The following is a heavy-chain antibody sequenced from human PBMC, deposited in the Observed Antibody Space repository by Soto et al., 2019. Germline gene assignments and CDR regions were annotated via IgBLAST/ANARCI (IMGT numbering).Heavy chain of an antibody. J-gene: IGHJ4*02. V-gene: IGHV3-30*18. D-gene: IGHD3-10*01. CDR3: AKALHGSGTYSYFDY. Sequence: QVQLVESGGGVVQPGRSLRLSCAASGFTFSSYAMHWVHQAPGNGLEWVAVIWYDGSNKNYADSVKGRFTISRDNPKNSLYLQMNRLRTEDTAVYYCAKALHGSGTYSYFDYWGQGILVTVAS. CDR2: IWYDGSNK. CDR1: GFTFSSYA.